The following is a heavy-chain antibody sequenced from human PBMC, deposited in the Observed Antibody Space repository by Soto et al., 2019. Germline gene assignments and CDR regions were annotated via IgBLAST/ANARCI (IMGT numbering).Heavy chain of an antibody. V-gene: IGHV5-51*01. CDR1: GYSFTSYW. CDR3: ARRRDCSGGSCYSTGDAFDI. CDR2: IYPGDSDT. D-gene: IGHD2-15*01. Sequence: GESLKISCKGSGYSFTSYWIGWVRQIPGKGLEWMGIIYPGDSDTRYSPSFQGQVTISADKSISTAYLQWSSLKASDTAMYYCARRRDCSGGSCYSTGDAFDIWGQGTMVTVSS. J-gene: IGHJ3*02.